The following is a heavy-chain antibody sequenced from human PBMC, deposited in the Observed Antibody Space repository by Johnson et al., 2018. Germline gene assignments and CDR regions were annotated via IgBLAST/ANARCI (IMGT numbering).Heavy chain of an antibody. CDR3: AKNYDSSGYYHDAFDI. CDR1: GFTFSSYG. Sequence: QVQLVQSGGGVVQPGRSLRLSCAASGFTFSSYGMHWVRQAPGKGLEWVAVISYDGSNKYYADSVKGRFTISRDNSKNTLYLQMNSRRAEDTAVYYCAKNYDSSGYYHDAFDIWGQGTMVTVSS. CDR2: ISYDGSNK. J-gene: IGHJ3*02. V-gene: IGHV3-30*18. D-gene: IGHD3-22*01.